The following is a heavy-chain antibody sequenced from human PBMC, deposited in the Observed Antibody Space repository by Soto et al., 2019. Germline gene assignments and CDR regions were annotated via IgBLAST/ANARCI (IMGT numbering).Heavy chain of an antibody. CDR3: ARRGDTMIVVVIKSAFDI. D-gene: IGHD3-22*01. V-gene: IGHV4-39*01. CDR1: GGSISSSSYY. Sequence: PSETLSLTCTVSGGSISSSSYYWGWIRQPPGKGLERIGSIDYSGSTYYNTTLKSQDTKSVDTSKKQITLKLSSMTAEDTDVNYCARRGDTMIVVVIKSAFDIWGQGTMVT. J-gene: IGHJ3*02. CDR2: IDYSGST.